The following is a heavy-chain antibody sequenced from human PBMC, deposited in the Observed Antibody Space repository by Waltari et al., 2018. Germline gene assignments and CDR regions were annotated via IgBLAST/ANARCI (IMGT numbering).Heavy chain of an antibody. J-gene: IGHJ4*02. D-gene: IGHD2-8*01. CDR3: ARVSTNNGPGDLDY. Sequence: VQLVQSVTEVRKPGGSAMVCCMNSGYNFKCYSFSWVRQAPGQGLGWMGWVSGYNGDTIYAQKVQDRLTLTTETSTTTAYMELRNLRSDDTAIFYCARVSTNNGPGDLDYWGQGTLVTVSA. CDR1: GYNFKCYS. CDR2: VSGYNGDT. V-gene: IGHV1-18*01.